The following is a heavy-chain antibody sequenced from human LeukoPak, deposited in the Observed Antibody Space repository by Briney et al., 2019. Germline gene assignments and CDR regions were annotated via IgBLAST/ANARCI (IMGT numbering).Heavy chain of an antibody. J-gene: IGHJ6*02. V-gene: IGHV3-48*04. CDR3: AREMPPGIVVVVAATSYGMDV. Sequence: GGSLGLSCAASGFTFSSYSMNWVRQAPGKGLEWVSYISSSSSTIYYADSVKGRFTISRDNAKNSLYLQMNSLRAEDTAVYYCAREMPPGIVVVVAATSYGMDVWGQGTTVTVPS. CDR2: ISSSSSTI. D-gene: IGHD2-15*01. CDR1: GFTFSSYS.